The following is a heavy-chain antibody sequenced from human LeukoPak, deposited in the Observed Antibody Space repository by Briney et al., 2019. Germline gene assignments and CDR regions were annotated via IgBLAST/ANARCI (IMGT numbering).Heavy chain of an antibody. V-gene: IGHV3-7*01. CDR2: XXQDXXEX. Sequence: GGSLRLSCAASGFTFSTYWXXXXRQTPGKGXXXXXXXXQDXXEXHYVDSVKGRXXXXXXNAKNSPYLQMNSLRAEDTAVYYCARDSRAYSSDWDVDYWGQGTLVTVSS. D-gene: IGHD6-19*01. CDR1: GFTFSTYW. J-gene: IGHJ4*02. CDR3: ARDSRAYSSDWDVDY.